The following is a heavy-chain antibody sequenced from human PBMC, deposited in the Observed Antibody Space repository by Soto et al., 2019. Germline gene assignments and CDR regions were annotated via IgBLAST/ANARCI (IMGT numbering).Heavy chain of an antibody. CDR2: INPSAGST. J-gene: IGHJ2*01. CDR1: GYTFTKHC. Sequence: QVQVVQSGAEVRKPGASVTVSCKTSGYTFTKHCIYWLRQAPGQGLEWMGMINPSAGSTSYAQKFQGRVTMTRDTSTSSVYMELSSLRSEDTAVYYCAREGWDLTNYKVRSFDDWYFDLWGRGTLVAVSS. V-gene: IGHV1-46*01. CDR3: AREGWDLTNYKVRSFDDWYFDL. D-gene: IGHD3-16*01.